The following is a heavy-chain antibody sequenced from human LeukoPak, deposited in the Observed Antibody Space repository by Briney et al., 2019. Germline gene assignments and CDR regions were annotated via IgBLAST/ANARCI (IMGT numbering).Heavy chain of an antibody. D-gene: IGHD3-22*01. CDR3: AREGPYYYDSSGYYSAFDI. CDR1: GYSIGSGYD. J-gene: IGHJ3*02. CDR2: INYSGRP. Sequence: SETLSLTCSVSGYSIGSGYDWAWIRQPPGKGLEWIGSINYSGRPYYNPSLKSRVTISVDTSKNQFSLKLSSVTAADTAVYYCAREGPYYYDSSGYYSAFDIWGQGTMVTVSS. V-gene: IGHV4-38-2*02.